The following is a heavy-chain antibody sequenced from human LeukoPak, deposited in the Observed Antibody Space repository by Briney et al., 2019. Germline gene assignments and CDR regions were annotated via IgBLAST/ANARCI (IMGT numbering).Heavy chain of an antibody. CDR1: GYRFTSYW. CDR3: ALAVPKYFDP. J-gene: IGHJ5*02. CDR2: IYPDDSNS. V-gene: IGHV5-51*01. D-gene: IGHD2-15*01. Sequence: ESLKISCKGSGYRFTSYWIGWVRQMPGKGLEWMAIIYPDDSNSRYSPSFQGQVTISADKSISTAYLQWSSLKASDSAMYYCALAVPKYFDPWGQGTLVTVSS.